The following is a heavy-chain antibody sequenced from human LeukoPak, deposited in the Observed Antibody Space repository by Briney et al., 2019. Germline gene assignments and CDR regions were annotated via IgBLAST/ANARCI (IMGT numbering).Heavy chain of an antibody. CDR2: ISSNGGST. D-gene: IGHD6-13*01. Sequence: PGGSLRLSCSVSGFTFSSYAMHWVRQAPGKGLEYVSVISSNGGSTYYADSVKGRFTISRDNSKKTLYLQMNSLRAEDTAVYYCAKDPTFGSWTDYWGQGTLVTVSS. CDR1: GFTFSSYA. J-gene: IGHJ4*02. CDR3: AKDPTFGSWTDY. V-gene: IGHV3-64*04.